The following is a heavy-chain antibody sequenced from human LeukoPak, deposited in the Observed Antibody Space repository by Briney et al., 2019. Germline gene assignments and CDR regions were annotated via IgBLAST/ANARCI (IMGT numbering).Heavy chain of an antibody. CDR3: ARASITIFGVVTPQDMDV. CDR1: GYTFTSYD. CDR2: MNPDSGNT. V-gene: IGHV1-8*01. J-gene: IGHJ6*03. D-gene: IGHD3-3*01. Sequence: ASVKVSCKASGYTFTSYDINWVRQATGQGLEWMGWMNPDSGNTGYTQKFQGRVTMTRNTSISTAYTELSSLRSEDTAVYYCARASITIFGVVTPQDMDVWGKGTTVTVSS.